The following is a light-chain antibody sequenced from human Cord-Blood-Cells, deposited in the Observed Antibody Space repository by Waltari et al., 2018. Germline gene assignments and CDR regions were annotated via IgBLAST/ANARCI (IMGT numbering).Light chain of an antibody. Sequence: QSALTQPASVSGSPGQSITISCTGTRSHVGGYKYFSWYQQHPGKAPKLMIYDVSNRPSGVSNRFSGSKSGNTASLTISGLQTEDEADYYCSSYTSSSTVFGTGTKVTVL. CDR3: SSYTSSSTV. CDR1: RSHVGGYKY. V-gene: IGLV2-14*01. J-gene: IGLJ1*01. CDR2: DVS.